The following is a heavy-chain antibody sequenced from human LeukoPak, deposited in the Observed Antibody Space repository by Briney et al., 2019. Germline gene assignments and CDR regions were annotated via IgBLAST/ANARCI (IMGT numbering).Heavy chain of an antibody. V-gene: IGHV3-53*01. CDR3: ARGPTVSSTWDY. D-gene: IGHD2-2*01. CDR2: IYGGDNR. J-gene: IGHJ4*02. Sequence: GGSLRLSCAASGFTVSSAYVSWVRQAPGKGLEWVSSIYGGDNREYSDSVKGRFTISRDDSKNTVSLQMSSLRVEDTAVYYCARGPTVSSTWDYWGQGTLVTVSS. CDR1: GFTVSSAY.